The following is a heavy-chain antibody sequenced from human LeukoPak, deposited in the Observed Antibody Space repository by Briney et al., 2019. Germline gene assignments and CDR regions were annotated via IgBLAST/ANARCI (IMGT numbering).Heavy chain of an antibody. CDR3: AKGPGYDWDYFDY. CDR1: GFTFNNHA. CDR2: ISATDTST. J-gene: IGHJ4*02. V-gene: IGHV3-23*01. D-gene: IGHD5-12*01. Sequence: GGSLRLSCAGSGFTFNNHAMTWVRQAPGKGLEWVSAISATDTSTYYAGSVRGRFTISRDNSKNTLYLQMNSLRAEDTAVYYCAKGPGYDWDYFDYWGQGTLVTVSS.